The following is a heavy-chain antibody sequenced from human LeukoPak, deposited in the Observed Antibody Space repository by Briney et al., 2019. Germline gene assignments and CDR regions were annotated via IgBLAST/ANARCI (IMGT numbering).Heavy chain of an antibody. V-gene: IGHV1-18*01. D-gene: IGHD2-2*01. CDR2: ISVYNGDT. CDR1: GYTFTNYG. J-gene: IGHJ4*02. CDR3: ARGYCTSTSCPGGKDY. Sequence: ASVKVSCKASGYTFTNYGISWVRQAPGQGPEWMGWISVYNGDTNYAQKFQDRVTMTTDTSTSTAYMELRSLRSDDTAVYYCARGYCTSTSCPGGKDYWGQGTLVTVSS.